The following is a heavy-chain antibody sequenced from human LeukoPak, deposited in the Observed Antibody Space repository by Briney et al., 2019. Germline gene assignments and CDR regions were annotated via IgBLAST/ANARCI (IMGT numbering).Heavy chain of an antibody. CDR1: GFTVSSNY. CDR3: ARDRGDGYNAFDY. CDR2: IYSGGST. V-gene: IGHV3-53*04. Sequence: GGSLRLSCAASGFTVSSNYMSWVRQAPGKGLEWVSVIYSGGSTYYADSVKGRFTISRHNSKNTLYLQMNSLRAEDTAVYHCARDRGDGYNAFDYWGQGTLVTVSS. J-gene: IGHJ4*02. D-gene: IGHD5-24*01.